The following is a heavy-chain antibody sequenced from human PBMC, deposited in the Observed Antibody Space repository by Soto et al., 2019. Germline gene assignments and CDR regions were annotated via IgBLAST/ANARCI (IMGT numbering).Heavy chain of an antibody. J-gene: IGHJ4*02. D-gene: IGHD4-17*01. V-gene: IGHV1-24*01. Sequence: ASVKVSCKVSGYTLTELSMHWVRQAPGKGLEWMGGFDPEDGETIYAQKFQGRVTMTEDTSTDTAYMELSSLRSEDTAVYYCASTTVTFYYFAYWGQGTLVTVSS. CDR1: GYTLTELS. CDR3: ASTTVTFYYFAY. CDR2: FDPEDGET.